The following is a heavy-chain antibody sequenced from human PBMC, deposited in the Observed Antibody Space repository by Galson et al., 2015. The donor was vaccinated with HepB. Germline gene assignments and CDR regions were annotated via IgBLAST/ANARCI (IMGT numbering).Heavy chain of an antibody. V-gene: IGHV1-46*01. J-gene: IGHJ4*02. CDR3: ARDLMGVCYDGAYFDY. CDR1: GYTFTSYY. Sequence: SVKVSCKASGYTFTSYYMHWVRQAPGQGLEWMGLINPSGGNTSYAQKFQGRVTMTRDTSTSTVYMELSSLRSEDTAVYYCARDLMGVCYDGAYFDYWGQGTLVTVSS. CDR2: INPSGGNT. D-gene: IGHD2-8*01.